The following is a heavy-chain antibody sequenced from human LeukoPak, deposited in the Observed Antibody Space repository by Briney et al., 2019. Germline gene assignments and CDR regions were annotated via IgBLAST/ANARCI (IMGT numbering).Heavy chain of an antibody. CDR1: GFTFSSYA. D-gene: IGHD3-10*01. CDR2: ISGSGGST. CDR3: AKPGFGEFLWGRPFFDY. Sequence: PGGSLRLSCAASGFTFSSYAMSWVRQAPGKGLEWVSAISGSGGSTYYADSVKGRFTISRDNSKNTLYLQMNSLRAEDTAVYYWAKPGFGEFLWGRPFFDYWGQGTLVTVSS. V-gene: IGHV3-23*01. J-gene: IGHJ4*02.